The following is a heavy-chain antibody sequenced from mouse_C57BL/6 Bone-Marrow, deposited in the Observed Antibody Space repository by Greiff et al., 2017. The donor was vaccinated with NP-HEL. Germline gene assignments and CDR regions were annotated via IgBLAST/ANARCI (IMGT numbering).Heavy chain of an antibody. CDR1: GYTFTDYE. Sequence: QVQLQQSGAELVRPGASVTLSCKASGYTFTDYEMHWVKQTPVHGLEWIGAIDPETGGTAYNQKFKGKAILTADKSSSTAYMELRSLTSEDSAVYYCTRTEFSYYYGSPYYAMDYWGQGTSVTVSS. D-gene: IGHD1-1*01. V-gene: IGHV1-15*01. CDR3: TRTEFSYYYGSPYYAMDY. J-gene: IGHJ4*01. CDR2: IDPETGGT.